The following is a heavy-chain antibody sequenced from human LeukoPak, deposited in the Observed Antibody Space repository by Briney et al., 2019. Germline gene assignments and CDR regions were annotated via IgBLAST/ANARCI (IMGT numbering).Heavy chain of an antibody. Sequence: SETLSLTCSVSGDSISNSYYWGWIRQPPGKGLEWIGSIYYSGSTYYNPSLKSRVTISVDTSKNQFSLKLSSVTAADTAVYYCARIYSYGDAFDIWGQGTMVTVSS. CDR2: IYYSGST. CDR3: ARIYSYGDAFDI. CDR1: GDSISNSYY. J-gene: IGHJ3*02. D-gene: IGHD5-18*01. V-gene: IGHV4-39*07.